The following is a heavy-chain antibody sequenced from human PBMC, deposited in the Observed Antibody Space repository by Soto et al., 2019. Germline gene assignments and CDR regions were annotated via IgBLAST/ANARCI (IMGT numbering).Heavy chain of an antibody. CDR3: ARGLYYYDSSGYYFDY. Sequence: PSETLSLTFAVYGGSFSGYYWSWIRQPPGKGLEWIGEINHSGSTNYSPSLKSRVTISVDTSKNQFSLKLSSVTAADTAVYYCARGLYYYDSSGYYFDYWGQGTLVTVSS. D-gene: IGHD3-22*01. CDR1: GGSFSGYY. V-gene: IGHV4-34*01. CDR2: INHSGST. J-gene: IGHJ4*02.